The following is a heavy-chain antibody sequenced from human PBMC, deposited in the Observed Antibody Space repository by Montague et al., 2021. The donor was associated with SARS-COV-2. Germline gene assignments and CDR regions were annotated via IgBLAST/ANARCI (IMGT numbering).Heavy chain of an antibody. CDR3: ARLTLGYCSSTSCYSDWFDP. D-gene: IGHD2-2*02. V-gene: IGHV4-34*01. CDR1: GGSFSGYY. Sequence: SETLSLTCAVYGGSFSGYYWSWIRQPPGKGLEWIGEINHSGSTNYNPFLKSRVTISVDTSKNQFSLKLSSVTAADTAVYYCARLTLGYCSSTSCYSDWFDPWGQGTLVTVSS. J-gene: IGHJ5*02. CDR2: INHSGST.